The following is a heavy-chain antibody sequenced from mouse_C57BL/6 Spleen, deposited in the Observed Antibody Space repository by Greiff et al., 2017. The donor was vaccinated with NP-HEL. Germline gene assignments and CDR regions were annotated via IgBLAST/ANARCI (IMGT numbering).Heavy chain of an antibody. J-gene: IGHJ2*01. CDR2: IDPSDSET. Sequence: VQLQQPGVELVRPGSSVKLSCKASGYTFTSYWMHWVKQRPIQGLEWIGNIDPSDSETHYNQKFKDKATLTVDKSSSTAYMQLSSLTSEDSAVYYCAREEMITRYFDYWGQGTTLTVSS. CDR3: AREEMITRYFDY. D-gene: IGHD2-4*01. V-gene: IGHV1-52*01. CDR1: GYTFTSYW.